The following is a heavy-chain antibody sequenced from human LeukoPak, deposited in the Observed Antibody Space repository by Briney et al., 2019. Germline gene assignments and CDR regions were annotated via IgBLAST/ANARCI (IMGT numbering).Heavy chain of an antibody. D-gene: IGHD1/OR15-1a*01. CDR3: AKVNNYDDY. CDR1: GFTFSTFG. CDR2: ISPDGNSE. V-gene: IGHV3-30*18. J-gene: IGHJ4*02. Sequence: GRSLRLPCAASGFTFSTFGIHWVRQAPGKGLEWVAAISPDGNSEYYADSVKGRFTISRDNSKNMIYLQMNSLRGEDSAVYYCAKVNNYDDYWGQGTLVTVSS.